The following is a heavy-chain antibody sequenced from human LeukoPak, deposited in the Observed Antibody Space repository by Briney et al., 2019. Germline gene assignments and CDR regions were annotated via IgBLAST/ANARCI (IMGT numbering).Heavy chain of an antibody. Sequence: GGSLTLSCQASGFTFYMYAMSWVRQAPQKGLEWVASMCGTAGCTFYPDSVKGRFTISRDHSKNVLYLRMNSLTAEDTAIYYCEKGRANFHAKTGHYYRRDGDSWGQGTLATVSS. D-gene: IGHD3-22*01. CDR1: GFTFYMYA. V-gene: IGHV3-23*01. CDR3: EKGRANFHAKTGHYYRRDGDS. J-gene: IGHJ5*01. CDR2: MCGTAGCT.